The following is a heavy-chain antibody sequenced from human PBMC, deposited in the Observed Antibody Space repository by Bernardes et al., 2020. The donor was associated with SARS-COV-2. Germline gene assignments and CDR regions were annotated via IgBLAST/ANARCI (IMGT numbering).Heavy chain of an antibody. CDR2: ISGSGDTT. V-gene: IGHV3-23*01. D-gene: IGHD4-17*01. CDR3: ANSDYGGIEGY. Sequence: GGSLRLSCAASGFTFSSYAMYWVRQAPGKGLEWVSAISGSGDTTYYADSVKGRFTISRDNSNNTVYLQMNSLRAEDTAVYYCANSDYGGIEGYWGQGTQVTVSS. J-gene: IGHJ4*02. CDR1: GFTFSSYA.